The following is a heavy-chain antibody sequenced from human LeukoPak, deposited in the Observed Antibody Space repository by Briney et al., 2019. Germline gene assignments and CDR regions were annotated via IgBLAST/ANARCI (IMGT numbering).Heavy chain of an antibody. CDR1: GGSISSSNW. V-gene: IGHV4-4*02. D-gene: IGHD5-18*01. CDR3: AKGGGGYSYGYYFDY. Sequence: SGTLSLTCAVSGGSISSSNWWSWVRQPPGKGLEWIGEIYHSGSTNYNPSLKSRVTISVDKSKNQFSLKLSSVTAADTAVYYCAKGGGGYSYGYYFDYWGQGTLVTVSS. J-gene: IGHJ4*02. CDR2: IYHSGST.